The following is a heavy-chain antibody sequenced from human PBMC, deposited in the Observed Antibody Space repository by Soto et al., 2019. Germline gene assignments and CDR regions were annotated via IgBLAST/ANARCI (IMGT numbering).Heavy chain of an antibody. CDR3: ARGLRVWGSYRLLFGY. J-gene: IGHJ4*02. CDR2: INPNSGGT. Sequence: ASVKVSCKASGYTFTGYYMHWVRQAPGQGLEWMGWINPNSGGTNYAQKFQGWVTMTRDTSISTAYMELSRLRSDDTAVYYCARGLRVWGSYRLLFGYWGQGTLVTVSS. CDR1: GYTFTGYY. V-gene: IGHV1-2*04. D-gene: IGHD3-16*02.